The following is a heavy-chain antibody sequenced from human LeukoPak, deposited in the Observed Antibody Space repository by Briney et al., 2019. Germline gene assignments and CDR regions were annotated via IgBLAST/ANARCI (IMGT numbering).Heavy chain of an antibody. V-gene: IGHV4-59*01. Sequence: SETLSLTCTVSGGSISSYYWSWIRQPPGKGLEWIGYIYYRGSTNYNPSLKSRVTISVDTSKNQFSLKLSSVTAADTAVYYCARAAAAAPAEYFQHWGQGTLVTVSS. CDR2: IYYRGST. CDR3: ARAAAAAPAEYFQH. CDR1: GGSISSYY. J-gene: IGHJ1*01. D-gene: IGHD6-13*01.